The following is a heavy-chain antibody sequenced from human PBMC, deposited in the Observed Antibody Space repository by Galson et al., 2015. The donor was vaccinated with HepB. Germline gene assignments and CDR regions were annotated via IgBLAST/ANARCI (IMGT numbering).Heavy chain of an antibody. Sequence: SVKVSCKAFGYTFTNYYMNWVRQAPGQGLEWMGWINPNSGGTNYAQKFQGRVTMTRDTSISTAYMELSSLSSDDTAVYRCAAAYQELPPGYWGQGTLLTVSS. CDR3: AAAYQELPPGY. V-gene: IGHV1-2*02. D-gene: IGHD1-26*01. CDR1: GYTFTNYY. CDR2: INPNSGGT. J-gene: IGHJ4*02.